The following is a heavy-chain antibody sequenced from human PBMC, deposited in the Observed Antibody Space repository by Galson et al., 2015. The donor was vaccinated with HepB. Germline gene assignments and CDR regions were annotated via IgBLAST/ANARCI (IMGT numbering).Heavy chain of an antibody. V-gene: IGHV3-23*01. CDR1: GFTFSSYA. J-gene: IGHJ4*02. CDR2: ISDSGGGT. CDR3: ASDGYYYGSGTYPYSYYFDY. D-gene: IGHD3-10*01. Sequence: SLRLSCVASGFTFSSYAMSWVRQAPGKGLEWVSAISDSGGGTYYADSVKGRFTISRDNSKNTLYLQMNSLRAEDTAVYYCASDGYYYGSGTYPYSYYFDYWGQGSLVTVSS.